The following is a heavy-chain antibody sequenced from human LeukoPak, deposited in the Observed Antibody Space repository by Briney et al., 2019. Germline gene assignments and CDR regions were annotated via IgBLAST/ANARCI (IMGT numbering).Heavy chain of an antibody. CDR1: GLTFSNYG. CDR3: ARSKTVGALYNWFDP. J-gene: IGHJ5*02. CDR2: VWYDGSNK. V-gene: IGHV3-33*01. Sequence: GGSLRLSCVASGLTFSNYGMHWVRQAPGKGLEWVAVVWYDGSNKYYADSVKGRFTISRDDSKNTLYLQMNSLRAEDTAVYYCARSKTVGALYNWFDPWGQGTLVTVSS. D-gene: IGHD1-26*01.